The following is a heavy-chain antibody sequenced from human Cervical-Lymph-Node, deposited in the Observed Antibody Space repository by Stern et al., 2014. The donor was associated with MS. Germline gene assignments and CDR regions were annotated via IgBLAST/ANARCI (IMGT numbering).Heavy chain of an antibody. V-gene: IGHV1-18*01. CDR2: ISADSGST. D-gene: IGHD5-24*01. J-gene: IGHJ4*02. Sequence: QLVQSGTEVKKPGASLIVSCKASGYTFTNYGLSWVRQAPGQGLEWLGWISADSGSTKYTQTLRDRLTLTRDTSTGTAYMDLRTLRAEDTAVYYCARDKMHAFDSWGQGTPVSVS. CDR1: GYTFTNYG. CDR3: ARDKMHAFDS.